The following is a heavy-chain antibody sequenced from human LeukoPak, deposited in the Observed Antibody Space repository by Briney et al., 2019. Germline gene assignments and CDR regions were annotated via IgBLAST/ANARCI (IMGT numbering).Heavy chain of an antibody. CDR3: ARGISQRTTHAFDI. CDR1: GFTFSSYA. J-gene: IGHJ3*02. Sequence: GGSLRLSCAASGFTFSSYAMHWVRQAPGKGLEWVAVISYDGSNKYYADSVKGRFTISRDNSKNTLYLQMNSLRAEDTAVYYCARGISQRTTHAFDIWGQGTMVTVSS. CDR2: ISYDGSNK. D-gene: IGHD2-21*01. V-gene: IGHV3-30-3*01.